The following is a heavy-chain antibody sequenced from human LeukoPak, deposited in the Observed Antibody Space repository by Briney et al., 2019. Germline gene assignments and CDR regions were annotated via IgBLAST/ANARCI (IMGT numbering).Heavy chain of an antibody. Sequence: GGSLRLSCAASRFTFSSYGMHWVRQAPGKGLEWVAFMPYDGSDKYYADSVKGRFTISRDSSKNTLYLQMNSLRAEDTAVYYCARVNIAAAGTDHPHFDYWGQGTLVTVSS. J-gene: IGHJ4*02. CDR1: RFTFSSYG. D-gene: IGHD6-13*01. CDR2: MPYDGSDK. CDR3: ARVNIAAAGTDHPHFDY. V-gene: IGHV3-30*02.